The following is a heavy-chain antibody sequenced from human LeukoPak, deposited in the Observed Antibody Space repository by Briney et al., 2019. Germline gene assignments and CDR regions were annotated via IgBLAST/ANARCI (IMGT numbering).Heavy chain of an antibody. CDR2: IHTGGTT. J-gene: IGHJ4*02. D-gene: IGHD7-27*01. V-gene: IGHV3-66*01. CDR3: IRERGETGLTDY. Sequence: GGSLRLFCVASGFDISYNYVGWVRQAPGKGLEWVSVIHTGGTTHYADSVKGRFTISKDNSNNTVYLQMNSVRGEDTAVYYCIRERGETGLTDYWGQGTLVTVSS. CDR1: GFDISYNY.